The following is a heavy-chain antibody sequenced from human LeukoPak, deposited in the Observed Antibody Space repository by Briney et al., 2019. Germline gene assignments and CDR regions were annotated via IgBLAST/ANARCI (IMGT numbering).Heavy chain of an antibody. D-gene: IGHD2-15*01. V-gene: IGHV3-7*01. CDR2: IKEDGSEK. CDR1: GFTFSTYW. CDR3: ARGEDIVVGGSCSKFDP. J-gene: IGHJ5*02. Sequence: GGSLRLSCAASGFTFSTYWMNWVRQAPGKGLEWVANIKEDGSEKDYVDSVKGRFTISRDNAKNSLYLQMNSLRAEDTAVYYCARGEDIVVGGSCSKFDPWGQGTLVTVSS.